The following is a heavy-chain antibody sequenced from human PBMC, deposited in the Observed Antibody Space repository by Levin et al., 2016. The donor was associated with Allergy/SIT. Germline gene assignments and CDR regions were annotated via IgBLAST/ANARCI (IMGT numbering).Heavy chain of an antibody. CDR2: ISGSGGST. CDR3: AKEGLKYYDILTGYLTADAFDI. Sequence: VRQAPGKGLEWVSAISGSGGSTYYADSVKGRFTISRDNSKNTLYLQMNSLRAEDTAVYYCAKEGLKYYDILTGYLTADAFDIWGQGTMVTVSS. D-gene: IGHD3-9*01. V-gene: IGHV3-23*01. J-gene: IGHJ3*02.